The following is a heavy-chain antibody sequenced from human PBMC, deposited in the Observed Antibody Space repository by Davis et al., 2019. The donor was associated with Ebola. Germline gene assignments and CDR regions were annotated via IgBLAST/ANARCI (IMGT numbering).Heavy chain of an antibody. CDR3: AGFPYYDVSGLYRNLGFDF. CDR1: GFTFSVFW. CDR2: IKSDGSEK. Sequence: ESPKTPCATSGFTFSVFWMHWVRQAPGKGLEWVANIKSDGSEKYYVDSVRGRFTISRDNAKNSLDLQMNSLRAEDTAVYYCAGFPYYDVSGLYRNLGFDFWGQGTLVTVSS. V-gene: IGHV3-7*01. D-gene: IGHD3-22*01. J-gene: IGHJ4*02.